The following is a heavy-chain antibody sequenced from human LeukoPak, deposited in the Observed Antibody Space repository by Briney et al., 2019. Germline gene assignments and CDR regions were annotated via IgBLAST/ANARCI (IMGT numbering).Heavy chain of an antibody. CDR1: GYTFTSYG. V-gene: IGHV1-18*01. CDR3: ARASGAYYYDSSSYPFDY. D-gene: IGHD3-22*01. J-gene: IGHJ4*02. CDR2: ISAYNGNT. Sequence: GASVKVSCKASGYTFTSYGISWVRQAPGQGLEWMGWISAYNGNTNYAQKLQGRVTMTTDTSTSTAYMELRSLRSDDTAVYYCARASGAYYYDSSSYPFDYWGQGTLVTVSS.